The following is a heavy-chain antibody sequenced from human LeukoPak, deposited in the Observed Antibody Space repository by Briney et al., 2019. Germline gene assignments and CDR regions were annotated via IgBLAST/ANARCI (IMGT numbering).Heavy chain of an antibody. J-gene: IGHJ5*02. CDR1: GYSISSGYY. Sequence: ASETLSLTCAVSGYSISSGYYWGWIRQPPGKGLEWIGSIYHSGSTYYNPSLKSRVTISVDTSKNQFSLKLSSVTAADTAAYYCARGYYYGSGGRFDPWGQGTLVTVSS. D-gene: IGHD3-10*01. CDR3: ARGYYYGSGGRFDP. CDR2: IYHSGST. V-gene: IGHV4-38-2*01.